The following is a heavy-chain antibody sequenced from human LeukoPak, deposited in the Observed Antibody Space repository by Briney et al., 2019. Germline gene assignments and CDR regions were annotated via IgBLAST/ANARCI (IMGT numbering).Heavy chain of an antibody. CDR1: GGSISSSSYY. J-gene: IGHJ4*02. CDR2: FYYSGST. Sequence: PSETLSLTCTVSGGSISSSSYYWGWIRQPPGKGLEWIGSFYYSGSTYYNPSLKSRVTISVDTSKNQFSLKLSSVTAADTAVYYCARHKVAGVDYWGQGTLVTVSS. V-gene: IGHV4-39*01. CDR3: ARHKVAGVDY. D-gene: IGHD6-19*01.